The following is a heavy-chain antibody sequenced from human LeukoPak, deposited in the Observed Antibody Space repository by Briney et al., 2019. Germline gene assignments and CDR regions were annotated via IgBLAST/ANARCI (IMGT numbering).Heavy chain of an antibody. V-gene: IGHV4-4*07. CDR2: IYTSGST. CDR1: GGSINSYY. D-gene: IGHD3-10*01. Sequence: PSETLSLTCTVSGGSINSYYWSWIRQPAGKGLEWIGRIYTSGSTNYNPSLKSRVTMSVDTSKNQFSLKLSSVTAADTAVYYCAKVAMYYYGSETYFFFDDWGQGTLVTVSS. CDR3: AKVAMYYYGSETYFFFDD. J-gene: IGHJ4*02.